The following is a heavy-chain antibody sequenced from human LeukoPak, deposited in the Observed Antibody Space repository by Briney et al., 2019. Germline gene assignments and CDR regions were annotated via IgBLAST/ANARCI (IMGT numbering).Heavy chain of an antibody. CDR1: GYSFTSYW. V-gene: IGHV5-51*01. CDR3: VTSMAGYHYYFDY. CDR2: IYPGDSDT. D-gene: IGHD3-9*01. J-gene: IGHJ4*02. Sequence: GESLKISCKGSGYSFTSYWIGWVRQMPGKGLEWMGIIYPGDSDTRYSPSFQGQVTISADKSISTAYLQWSSLKASDTAMYYCVTSMAGYHYYFDYWGQGTLVTVSS.